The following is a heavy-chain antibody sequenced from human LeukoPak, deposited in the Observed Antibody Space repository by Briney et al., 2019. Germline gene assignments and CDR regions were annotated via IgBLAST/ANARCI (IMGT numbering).Heavy chain of an antibody. D-gene: IGHD6-19*01. V-gene: IGHV4-34*01. CDR2: INHSGST. J-gene: IGHJ5*01. CDR3: ARDQTVAGTSEFDS. Sequence: SETLSLTCAVYGGSFSGYYWSWIRQPPGKGLEWIGEINHSGSTNYNPSLKSRVTILVDTSKNQFSLKLSSVTAADTAVYYCARDQTVAGTSEFDSWGQGTLVTVSS. CDR1: GGSFSGYY.